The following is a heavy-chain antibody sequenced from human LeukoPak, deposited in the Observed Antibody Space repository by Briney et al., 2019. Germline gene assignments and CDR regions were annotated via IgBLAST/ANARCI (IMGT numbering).Heavy chain of an antibody. CDR2: TYYRSKWYD. Sequence: SQTLSLTCAISGDSVSSNSAAWNWIRQSPSRGLEWLGRTYYRSKWYDDYAVSVRSRITINPDTSKNQFSLRLNSVTPEDTAVYYCVRGFSMLSVRDSKYYYGMDVWGQGTTVTVSS. CDR1: GDSVSSNSAA. V-gene: IGHV6-1*01. CDR3: VRGFSMLSVRDSKYYYGMDV. D-gene: IGHD3-10*02. J-gene: IGHJ6*02.